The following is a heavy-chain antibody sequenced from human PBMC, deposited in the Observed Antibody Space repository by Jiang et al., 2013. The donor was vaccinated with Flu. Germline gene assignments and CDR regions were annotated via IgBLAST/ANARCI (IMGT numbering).Heavy chain of an antibody. J-gene: IGHJ4*02. Sequence: VQLVESGGGLVQPGGSLRLSCAASGFTFSSYAMSWVRQAPGKGLEWVSAISGSGGSTYYADSVKGRFTISRDNSKNTLYLQMNSLRAEDTAVYYCAKDRRYYYDSSGYPDYWGQGTLVTVSS. D-gene: IGHD3-22*01. CDR3: AKDRRYYYDSSGYPDY. V-gene: IGHV3-23*04. CDR2: ISGSGGST. CDR1: GFTFSSYA.